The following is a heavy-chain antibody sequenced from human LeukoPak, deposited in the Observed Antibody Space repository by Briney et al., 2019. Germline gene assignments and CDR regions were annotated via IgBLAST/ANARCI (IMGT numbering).Heavy chain of an antibody. J-gene: IGHJ4*02. CDR1: GFTFSSYG. D-gene: IGHD2-15*01. V-gene: IGHV3-30*02. Sequence: GGSLRLSCAASGFTFSSYGMHWVRQAPGKGLEWVAFIRYDGSNKYYADSVKGRFTISRDNSKNTLYLQMNSLRAEDTAVYYCAKGYCSGGSCYHFDYWGQGTLVTVSS. CDR2: IRYDGSNK. CDR3: AKGYCSGGSCYHFDY.